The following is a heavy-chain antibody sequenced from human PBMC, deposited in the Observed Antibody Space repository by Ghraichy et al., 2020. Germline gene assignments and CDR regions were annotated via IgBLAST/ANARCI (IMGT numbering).Heavy chain of an antibody. Sequence: GGSLRLSCAASGFTFSIYWMHWVRQAPGKGLMWVSRISGDGSETAYADSVKGRFTISRDNAKNTVYLQMNSLRAEDTAVYYCASGYYDSSGYYSNYWGQGTLVTVSS. CDR2: ISGDGSET. CDR1: GFTFSIYW. V-gene: IGHV3-74*01. J-gene: IGHJ4*02. CDR3: ASGYYDSSGYYSNY. D-gene: IGHD3-22*01.